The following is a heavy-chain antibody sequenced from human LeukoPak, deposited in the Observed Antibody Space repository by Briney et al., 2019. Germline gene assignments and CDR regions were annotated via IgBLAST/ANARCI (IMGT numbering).Heavy chain of an antibody. CDR2: INHSGST. D-gene: IGHD5-12*01. Sequence: PSETLSLTCAVYGGSFSGYYWSWIRQPPGKGLEWIGEINHSGSTNYNPSLKSRVTISVDTSKNQFSLKLSSVTAADTAVYYCARGRLGDIDWRDQTVQVPAPLDYWGQGTLVTVSS. V-gene: IGHV4-34*01. J-gene: IGHJ4*02. CDR1: GGSFSGYY. CDR3: ARGRLGDIDWRDQTVQVPAPLDY.